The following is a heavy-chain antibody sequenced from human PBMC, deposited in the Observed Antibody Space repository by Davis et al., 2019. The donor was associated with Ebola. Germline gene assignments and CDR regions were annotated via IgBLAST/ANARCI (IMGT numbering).Heavy chain of an antibody. J-gene: IGHJ6*02. CDR2: IYYSGST. CDR1: GFTFSDYY. CDR3: ASGTRYYYGMDV. Sequence: MPGGSLRLSCAASGFTFSDYYMSWIRQPPGKGLEWIGSIYYSGSTYYNPSLKSRVTISVDTSKNQFSLKLSSVTAADTAVYYCASGTRYYYGMDVWGQGTTVTVSS. D-gene: IGHD3-10*01. V-gene: IGHV4-59*05.